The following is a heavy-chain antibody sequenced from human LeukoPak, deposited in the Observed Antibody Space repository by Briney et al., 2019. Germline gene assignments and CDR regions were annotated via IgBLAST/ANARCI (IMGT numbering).Heavy chain of an antibody. CDR3: ATSAVAGTGYAFDI. CDR2: IYYSGST. CDR1: GGSVSSGSYY. D-gene: IGHD6-19*01. V-gene: IGHV4-61*01. J-gene: IGHJ3*02. Sequence: SETLSLTCTVSGGSVSSGSYYWSWIRQPPGKGLEWIGYIYYSGSTNYNPSLKSRVTISVDTSENQFSLKLSSVTAADTAVYYCATSAVAGTGYAFDIWGQGTMVTVSS.